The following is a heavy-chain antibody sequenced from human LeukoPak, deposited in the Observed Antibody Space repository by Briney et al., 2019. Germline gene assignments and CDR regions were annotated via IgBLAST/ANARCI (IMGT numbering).Heavy chain of an antibody. Sequence: GGSLRLSCAASGFTFSDYYMTWIRQAPGKGLEWVSYIGGSDNTIYYADSVKGRFTISRDNAKNSLYLQMNSLRAEDTAVYYCARFSYVSSAYPSWGQGTLVTVSS. CDR2: IGGSDNTI. D-gene: IGHD3-22*01. V-gene: IGHV3-11*04. CDR1: GFTFSDYY. CDR3: ARFSYVSSAYPS. J-gene: IGHJ5*02.